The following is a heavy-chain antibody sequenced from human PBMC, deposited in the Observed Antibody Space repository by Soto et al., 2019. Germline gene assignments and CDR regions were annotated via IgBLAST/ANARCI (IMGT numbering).Heavy chain of an antibody. CDR2: VRSKADGGTT. J-gene: IGHJ4*02. CDR1: GFTFANAW. D-gene: IGHD1-7*01. Sequence: EVQLVESGGGLVKPGGSLRLSCAASGFTFANAWMSWVRQAPGKGLEWVGRVRSKADGGTTDYAAPVKGRFTISRDDSDNTLYLQMNSLKIVATAVYYCRRDWDYPVLWGQGTLVTVSP. V-gene: IGHV3-15*01. CDR3: RRDWDYPVL.